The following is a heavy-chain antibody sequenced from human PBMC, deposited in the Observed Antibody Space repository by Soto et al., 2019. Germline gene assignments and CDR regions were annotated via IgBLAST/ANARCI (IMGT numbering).Heavy chain of an antibody. V-gene: IGHV3-48*03. CDR2: ISSTGTSM. Sequence: VQLVESGGDLVQPGGSLRLSCAASGFTFSSYEMNWVRQAPGKGLEWVSYISSTGTSMDYADSVKGRFTISRDNAKNSFFWKLNGVGDGDRVFYYCARETHFFDYGGRGPRVSV. CDR1: GFTFSSYE. CDR3: ARETHFFDY. J-gene: IGHJ4*02.